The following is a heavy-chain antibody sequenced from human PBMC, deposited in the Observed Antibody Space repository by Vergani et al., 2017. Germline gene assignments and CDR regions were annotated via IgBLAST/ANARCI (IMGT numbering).Heavy chain of an antibody. CDR3: ARDMITFGRVPPTSVDY. V-gene: IGHV3-30-3*01. J-gene: IGHJ4*02. CDR2: ISYDGSNK. CDR1: GFTFSSYA. D-gene: IGHD3-16*01. Sequence: QVQLVESGGGVVQPGRSLRLSCAASGFTFSSYAMHWVRQAPGKGLEWVAVISYDGSNKYYADSVKGRFTISRDNSKNTLYLQMNSLRAEDTAVYYCARDMITFGRVPPTSVDYWGQGTLVTVSS.